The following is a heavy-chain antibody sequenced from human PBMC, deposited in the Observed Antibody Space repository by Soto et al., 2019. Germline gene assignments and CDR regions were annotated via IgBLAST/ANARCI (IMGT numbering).Heavy chain of an antibody. CDR2: ISDSGAGT. D-gene: IGHD6-13*01. Sequence: EVQLLESGGGLVQPGGSLRLSCAASGFTFSNYAMSWVRQAPGKGLEWVSVISDSGAGTYYADSVKGRFTISRDNSNSILYLRINSLIVDDTAVYYCARAIEPHLVRQALDTWGQGTKVTVSS. J-gene: IGHJ3*02. CDR3: ARAIEPHLVRQALDT. CDR1: GFTFSNYA. V-gene: IGHV3-23*01.